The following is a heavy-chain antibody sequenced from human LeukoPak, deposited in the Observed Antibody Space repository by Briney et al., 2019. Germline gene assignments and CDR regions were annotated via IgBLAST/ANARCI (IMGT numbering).Heavy chain of an antibody. CDR3: ASGPSGSYLNPDAFDI. V-gene: IGHV3-33*01. CDR2: IWYDGSNK. J-gene: IGHJ3*02. D-gene: IGHD1-26*01. CDR1: GFTFSSYG. Sequence: GRSLRLSCAASGFTFSSYGMHWVRQAPGKGLEWVAVIWYDGSNKYYADSVKGRFTISRDNSKNTLYLQMNSLRAEDTAVYYCASGPSGSYLNPDAFDIWGQGTMVTVSS.